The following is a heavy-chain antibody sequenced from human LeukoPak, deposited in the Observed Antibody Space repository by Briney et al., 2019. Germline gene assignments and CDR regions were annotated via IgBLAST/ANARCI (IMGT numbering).Heavy chain of an antibody. Sequence: GGSLRLSCAASGFTFSSYGMHWVRQAPGKGLEWVAVIWYDGSNKYYADSVKGRFTISKDNSKNTLYLQMNSLRAEDTAVYYCARSDPTYSLLLYDYWGQGTLVTVSS. V-gene: IGHV3-33*01. D-gene: IGHD2-21*01. CDR3: ARSDPTYSLLLYDY. CDR1: GFTFSSYG. J-gene: IGHJ4*02. CDR2: IWYDGSNK.